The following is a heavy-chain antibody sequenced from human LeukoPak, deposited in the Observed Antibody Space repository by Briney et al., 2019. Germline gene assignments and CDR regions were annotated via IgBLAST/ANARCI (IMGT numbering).Heavy chain of an antibody. V-gene: IGHV4-39*07. CDR1: GGSISSSSYY. CDR2: IYYSGST. Sequence: PSETLSLTCTVSGGSISSSSYYWGWIRQPPGKGLEWIGSIYYSGSTYYNPSLKSRVTISVDTSKNQFSLKLSSVTAADTAVYYCASRWMRYSSRNFDYWGQGTLVTVSS. CDR3: ASRWMRYSSRNFDY. J-gene: IGHJ4*02. D-gene: IGHD6-19*01.